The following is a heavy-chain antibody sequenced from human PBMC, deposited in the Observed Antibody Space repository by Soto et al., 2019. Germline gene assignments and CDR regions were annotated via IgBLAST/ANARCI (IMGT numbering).Heavy chain of an antibody. CDR3: AKEGAAFDI. CDR1: GFTFSSYG. J-gene: IGHJ3*02. Sequence: GGSLRLSCAASGFTFSSYGMHWVRQAPGKGLEWVAVISYDGSNKYYADSVKGRFTISRDNSKNTLYLQMNSLRAEDTAVYYCAKEGAAFDIWGQGTMVTVSS. V-gene: IGHV3-30*18. CDR2: ISYDGSNK.